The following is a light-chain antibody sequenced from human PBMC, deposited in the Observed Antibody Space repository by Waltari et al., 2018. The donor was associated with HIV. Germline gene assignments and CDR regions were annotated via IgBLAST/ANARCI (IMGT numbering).Light chain of an antibody. V-gene: IGLV7-46*01. Sequence: QAVVTPEPSLTVSPGGTVTLTCASSTGAVTSAHCPSWFQRGPGQAPKTLIYDTTNRHSWTPARFSGSLLGGKAALTLSGAQFEDEADYFCLLSFNGVVVFGGGTTLTVL. J-gene: IGLJ2*01. CDR3: LLSFNGVVV. CDR1: TGAVTSAHC. CDR2: DTT.